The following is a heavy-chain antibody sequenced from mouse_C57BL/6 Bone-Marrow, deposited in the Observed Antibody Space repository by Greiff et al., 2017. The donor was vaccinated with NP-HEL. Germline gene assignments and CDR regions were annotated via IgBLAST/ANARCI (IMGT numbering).Heavy chain of an antibody. CDR3: ARTPNYYGSTYYAMDY. J-gene: IGHJ4*01. V-gene: IGHV1-26*01. CDR1: GYTFTDYY. Sequence: VQLQQSGPELVKPGSSVPISFLTSGYTFTDYYMNWVKQSHGKSLEWIGDINPNNGGTSYNQKFKGKATLTVDKSSSTAYMELRSLTSEDSAVYYCARTPNYYGSTYYAMDYWGQGTSVTVSS. CDR2: INPNNGGT. D-gene: IGHD1-1*01.